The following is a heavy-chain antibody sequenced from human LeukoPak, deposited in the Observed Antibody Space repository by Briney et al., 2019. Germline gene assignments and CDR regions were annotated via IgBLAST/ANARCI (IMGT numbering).Heavy chain of an antibody. D-gene: IGHD3-10*01. Sequence: ASVKVSCKASGYTFTNYVISWVRRAPGQGLEWMGWISAYNGNTDYPQNLQGRVTMTTDTSTSTAYMDLRSLRSDDTAVYYCARSPITMVPYFDYWGQGTLVTVSS. CDR1: GYTFTNYV. V-gene: IGHV1-18*01. CDR3: ARSPITMVPYFDY. J-gene: IGHJ4*02. CDR2: ISAYNGNT.